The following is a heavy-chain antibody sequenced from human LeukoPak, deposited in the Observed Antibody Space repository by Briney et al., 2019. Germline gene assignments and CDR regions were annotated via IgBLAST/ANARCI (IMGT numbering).Heavy chain of an antibody. J-gene: IGHJ6*03. V-gene: IGHV4-39*07. CDR2: IYYSGST. D-gene: IGHD5-12*01. Sequence: PSDTLSLTCTVSGGSISSSSYYWGWIRQPPGKGLEWIGSIYYSGSTYYNPSLKSRVTRSVDTSKNQFSLKLSSVTAADTAVYYGTRDQRSGYSGYDYYYYYYMDVWGKGTTVTVSS. CDR3: TRDQRSGYSGYDYYYYYYMDV. CDR1: GGSISSSSYY.